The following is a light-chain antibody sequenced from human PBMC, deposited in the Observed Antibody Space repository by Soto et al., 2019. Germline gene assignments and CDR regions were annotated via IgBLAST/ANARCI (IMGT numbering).Light chain of an antibody. J-gene: IGKJ5*01. Sequence: EIVLTQSPGTLSLSPGERDTLSCRASQSVSSSYLAWYQQKPGQAPRLLIYGASSRATGSPDRFSGSGSGTDFTLTISRLEPEAFAVYYCQQYGSSPSLTFGQGTRLEIK. CDR1: QSVSSSY. CDR2: GAS. V-gene: IGKV3-20*01. CDR3: QQYGSSPSLT.